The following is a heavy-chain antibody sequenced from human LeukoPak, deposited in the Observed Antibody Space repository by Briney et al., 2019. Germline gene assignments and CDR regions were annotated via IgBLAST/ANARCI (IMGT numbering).Heavy chain of an antibody. CDR3: AKDIRSYSSGWFDY. CDR1: GFTFDDYA. CDR2: ISWNSGSI. J-gene: IGHJ5*01. V-gene: IGHV3-9*01. Sequence: GGSLRLSCAASGFTFDDYAMHWVRQAPGKGLEWVSGISWNSGSIGYADSVKGRFTISRDNAKNSLYLQMNSLRAGDTALYYCAKDIRSYSSGWFDYWGQGTLVTVSS. D-gene: IGHD6-19*01.